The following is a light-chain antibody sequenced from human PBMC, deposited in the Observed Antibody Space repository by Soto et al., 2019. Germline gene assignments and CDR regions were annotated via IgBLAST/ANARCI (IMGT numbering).Light chain of an antibody. CDR2: EVS. Sequence: QSVLTQPASVSGSPGQSITISCTGTSSDVGGYNYVSWYHQHPGKAPKFLLYEVSNRPSGVSNRFSGSKSGNTASLTISGLQAEEEADYYCSSYKSSSTDVFATGTKVTVL. J-gene: IGLJ1*01. CDR3: SSYKSSSTDV. V-gene: IGLV2-14*01. CDR1: SSDVGGYNY.